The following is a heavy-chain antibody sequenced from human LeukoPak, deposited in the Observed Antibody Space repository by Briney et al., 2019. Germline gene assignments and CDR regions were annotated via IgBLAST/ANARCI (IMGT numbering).Heavy chain of an antibody. Sequence: GGSLRLSCAASGFSFSSYNMNWVRQAPGKGLEWVSSITTSSTYTFYADSVKGRFTISRDNAKNSLYLQMNSLRAEDTAVYYCARGRFVDTESYHFYYYYYYMDVWGKGTTVTISS. CDR3: ARGRFVDTESYHFYYYYYYMDV. D-gene: IGHD5-18*01. J-gene: IGHJ6*03. CDR1: GFSFSSYN. V-gene: IGHV3-21*04. CDR2: ITTSSTYT.